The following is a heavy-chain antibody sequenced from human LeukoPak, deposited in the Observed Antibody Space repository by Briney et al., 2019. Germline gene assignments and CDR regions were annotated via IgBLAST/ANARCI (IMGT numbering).Heavy chain of an antibody. V-gene: IGHV4-59*01. Sequence: SETLSLTCTVSGGSISSYYWSWIRQPPGKGLEWIGYIYYSGSTNYNPSLKSRVTISVDTSKNQFSLKLSSVTAADTAVYYCAGVFMTPRKNYYYYYMDVWGKGTTVTISS. CDR1: GGSISSYY. D-gene: IGHD3-16*01. CDR3: AGVFMTPRKNYYYYYMDV. CDR2: IYYSGST. J-gene: IGHJ6*03.